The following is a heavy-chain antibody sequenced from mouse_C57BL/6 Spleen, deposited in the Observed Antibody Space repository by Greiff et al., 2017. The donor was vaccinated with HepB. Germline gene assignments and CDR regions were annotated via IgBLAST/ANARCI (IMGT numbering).Heavy chain of an antibody. CDR1: GYAFTNYL. V-gene: IGHV1-54*01. D-gene: IGHD3-1*01. CDR3: ARSGNGGGYFDV. J-gene: IGHJ1*03. Sequence: VQLQQSGAELVRPGTSVKVSCKASGYAFTNYLIEWVKQRPGQGLEWIGVINPGSGGTNYNEKFKGKATLTADKSSSTAYMQLSSLTSEDSAVYFCARSGNGGGYFDVWGTGTTVTVSS. CDR2: INPGSGGT.